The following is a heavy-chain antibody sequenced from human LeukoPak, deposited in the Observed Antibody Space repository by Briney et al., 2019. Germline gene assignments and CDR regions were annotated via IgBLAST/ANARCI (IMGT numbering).Heavy chain of an antibody. D-gene: IGHD5-24*01. J-gene: IGHJ2*01. CDR2: ISDTGGSA. Sequence: PGGSLRLSCAGSGFTFEAYALPWVRQVPGKGLDWVSVISDTGGSAVYADSVTGRLTVSRDNDKDSLYLQMNSLGPDDTAVYYCAKAGLRRLDGYNYRNGYWFFDLWGRGTQVSVSS. CDR3: AKAGLRRLDGYNYRNGYWFFDL. V-gene: IGHV3-43*02. CDR1: GFTFEAYA.